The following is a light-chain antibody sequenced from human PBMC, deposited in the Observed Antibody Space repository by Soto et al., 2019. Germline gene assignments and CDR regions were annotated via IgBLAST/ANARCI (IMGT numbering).Light chain of an antibody. J-gene: IGLJ1*01. CDR3: SSYTISTPYV. V-gene: IGLV2-14*03. Sequence: QSALTQPASVSGSPGQSITISCTGTSRDVGAYEYVSWYQQHPGKAPKLIIYEVTGRPAGTSLRFSGSKSGNTASLTISGLRYEDEADYYCSSYTISTPYVFGTGTKLTVL. CDR1: SRDVGAYEY. CDR2: EVT.